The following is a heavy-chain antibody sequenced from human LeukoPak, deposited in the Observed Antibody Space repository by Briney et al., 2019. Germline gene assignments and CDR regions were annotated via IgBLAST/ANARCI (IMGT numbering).Heavy chain of an antibody. CDR2: IHHSGST. CDR3: ARVCIAAAGTGSLDY. CDR1: GGSISSSNW. J-gene: IGHJ4*02. Sequence: SETLSLTCDVSGGSISSSNWWSWVRRPPGKGLEWIGEIHHSGSTNYNPSLKSRVTISVDTSKNQFSLKLSSVTAADTAVYYCARVCIAAAGTGSLDYWGQGTLVTVSS. D-gene: IGHD6-13*01. V-gene: IGHV4-4*02.